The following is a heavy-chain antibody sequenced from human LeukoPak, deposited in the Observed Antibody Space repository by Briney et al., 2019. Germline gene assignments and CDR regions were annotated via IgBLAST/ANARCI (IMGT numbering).Heavy chain of an antibody. CDR1: GFTFSSYG. D-gene: IGHD3-9*01. V-gene: IGHV3-30*02. CDR2: IRYDGSNK. CDR3: AKHRRSNYDILTGYYKEEYYFDY. J-gene: IGHJ4*02. Sequence: GGSLRLSCAASGFTFSSYGMHWVRQAPGKGLEWVAFIRYDGSNKYYADSVKGRFTISRDNSKNTLYLQMNSLRAEDTAVYYCAKHRRSNYDILTGYYKEEYYFDYWGQGALVTVSS.